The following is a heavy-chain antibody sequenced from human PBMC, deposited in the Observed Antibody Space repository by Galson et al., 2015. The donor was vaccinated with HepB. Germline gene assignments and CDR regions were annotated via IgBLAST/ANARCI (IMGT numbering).Heavy chain of an antibody. D-gene: IGHD7-27*01. Sequence: SLRLSCAASGFTFINAWMSWVRQAPGKGLEWVGRIKSKTDGGTTDYAAPVKGRFTVSRDDSKTTLYLQMNSLKTDDTAVYYCSTDLGSTLTWGYWGQGTLVTVSS. V-gene: IGHV3-15*01. CDR3: STDLGSTLTWGY. CDR1: GFTFINAW. J-gene: IGHJ4*02. CDR2: IKSKTDGGTT.